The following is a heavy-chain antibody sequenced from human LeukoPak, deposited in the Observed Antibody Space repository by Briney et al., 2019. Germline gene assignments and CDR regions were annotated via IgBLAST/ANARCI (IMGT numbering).Heavy chain of an antibody. D-gene: IGHD5-12*01. CDR1: GGSISSSSYY. CDR2: IYYSGST. Sequence: PSETLSLTCTVSGGSISSSSYYWGWIRQPPGKGLEWIGSIYYSGSTYYNPSLKSRVTISVDTSKNQFSLKLSSVTAADTAVYYCARGYSGYDLYFDYWGQGTLVTVSS. V-gene: IGHV4-39*07. CDR3: ARGYSGYDLYFDY. J-gene: IGHJ4*02.